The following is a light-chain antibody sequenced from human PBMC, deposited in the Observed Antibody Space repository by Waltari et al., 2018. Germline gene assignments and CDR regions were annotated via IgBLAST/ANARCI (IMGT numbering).Light chain of an antibody. CDR1: QSIGNW. CDR3: HQYHSYPWT. J-gene: IGKJ1*01. V-gene: IGKV1-5*03. CDR2: RAS. Sequence: DIQMTQSPSNLSASVEDRVTITCRASQSIGNWLAWYQQKPGTAPKLLIQRASSLETGVPSRFSGSGSETEFPLTISGLLADDFVTYFCHQYHSYPWTFGQGTKVEIK.